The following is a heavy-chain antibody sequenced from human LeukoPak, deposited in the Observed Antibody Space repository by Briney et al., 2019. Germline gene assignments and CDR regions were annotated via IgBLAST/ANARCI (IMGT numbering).Heavy chain of an antibody. CDR1: GFTFSTYA. D-gene: IGHD7-27*01. CDR3: AREILTGYAFDI. CDR2: ISYDGTNK. Sequence: GRSLRLSCAASGFTFSTYAMHWVRQAPGKGLEWVAFISYDGTNKYCADSVKGRFTISRDNSKNTLYLQMNSLRAEDTALYYCAREILTGYAFDIWGQGTMVTIFS. V-gene: IGHV3-30-3*01. J-gene: IGHJ3*02.